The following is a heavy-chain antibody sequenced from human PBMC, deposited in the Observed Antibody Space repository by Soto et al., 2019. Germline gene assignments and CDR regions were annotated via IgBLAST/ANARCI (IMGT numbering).Heavy chain of an antibody. J-gene: IGHJ3*02. Sequence: TSETLSLTCTVSGVSISSSNYHWGWIRQPPGKGLEWIGSIYYSGSTYYNPSLKSRVTISVDTSKNQFSLKLSSVTAADTAVYYCARVGLDWGAFDIWGQGTMVTVSS. CDR1: GVSISSSNYH. D-gene: IGHD7-27*01. V-gene: IGHV4-39*07. CDR2: IYYSGST. CDR3: ARVGLDWGAFDI.